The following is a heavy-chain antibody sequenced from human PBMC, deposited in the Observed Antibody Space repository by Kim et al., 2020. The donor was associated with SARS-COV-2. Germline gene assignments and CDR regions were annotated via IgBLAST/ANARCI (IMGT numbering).Heavy chain of an antibody. J-gene: IGHJ4*02. V-gene: IGHV3-33*01. D-gene: IGHD6-6*01. CDR1: GFTFSSYG. CDR2: IWYDGSNK. Sequence: GGSLRLSCAASGFTFSSYGMHWVRQAPGKGLEWVAVIWYDGSNKYYADSVKGRFTIPRDNSKNTLYLQMNSLRAEDTAVYYCARDAGPMYSSSSDYWGQGTLVTVSS. CDR3: ARDAGPMYSSSSDY.